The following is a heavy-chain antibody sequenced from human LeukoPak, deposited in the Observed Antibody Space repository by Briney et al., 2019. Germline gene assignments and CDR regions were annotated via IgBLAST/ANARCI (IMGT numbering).Heavy chain of an antibody. J-gene: IGHJ3*02. CDR3: AKQGYCSGGSCYRSYAFDI. CDR1: GFTFSSYW. V-gene: IGHV3-23*01. CDR2: ISGSGGST. Sequence: GGSLRLSCAASGFTFSSYWMSWVRQAPGKGLEWVSGISGSGGSTHYADSGKGRFTISRDNSKNTLYLQMNSLRAEDTAVYYCAKQGYCSGGSCYRSYAFDIWGQGTMVTVSS. D-gene: IGHD2-15*01.